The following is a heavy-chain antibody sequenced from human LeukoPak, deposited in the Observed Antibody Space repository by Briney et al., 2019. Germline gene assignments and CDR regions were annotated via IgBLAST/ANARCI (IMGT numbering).Heavy chain of an antibody. Sequence: GASVKVSCKASGYTFISYDFNWVRQATGQGLEWMGWMNPNSGNTAYAQKFQGRVTMTRDTSTSTVYMELSSLRSEDTAVYYCARLAVAQTGLFDYWGQGTLVTVSS. CDR2: MNPNSGNT. D-gene: IGHD6-19*01. CDR3: ARLAVAQTGLFDY. V-gene: IGHV1-8*01. CDR1: GYTFISYD. J-gene: IGHJ4*02.